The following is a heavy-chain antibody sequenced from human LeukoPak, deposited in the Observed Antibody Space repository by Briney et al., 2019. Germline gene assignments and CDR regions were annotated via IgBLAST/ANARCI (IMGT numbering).Heavy chain of an antibody. CDR2: ISYDGSNK. CDR1: GFTFSSYA. CDR3: ARDQDYDSNGYYY. V-gene: IGHV3-30-3*01. J-gene: IGHJ4*02. D-gene: IGHD3-22*01. Sequence: PGRSLRLSCAASGFTFSSYATHWVRQAPGKGLEWVAVISYDGSNKYYADSVKGRFTISRDNSKNTLYLQMNSLRAEDTAVYYCARDQDYDSNGYYYWGQGTLVTVSS.